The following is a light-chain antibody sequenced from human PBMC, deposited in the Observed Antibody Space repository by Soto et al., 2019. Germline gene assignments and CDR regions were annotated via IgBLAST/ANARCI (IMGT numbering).Light chain of an antibody. CDR2: AAS. CDR1: QGISSY. V-gene: IGKV1-8*01. J-gene: IGKJ5*01. Sequence: AILMTQSPSSFSESTGDRVTITFRASQGISSYLAWYQQKPGKAPKLLIYAASTLQSGVPSRFSGSGSGTDFTLTISCLQSEDFATYYCQQYNSYSPFGQGTRLE. CDR3: QQYNSYSP.